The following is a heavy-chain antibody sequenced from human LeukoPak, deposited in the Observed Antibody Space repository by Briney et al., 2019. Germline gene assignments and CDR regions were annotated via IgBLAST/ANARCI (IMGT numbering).Heavy chain of an antibody. J-gene: IGHJ4*02. Sequence: SQTLSLTCTVSGGSVSSDGYYWSWIRQPPGKGPEWIGHIKHTGGTHYNSSLKSRVTISVDRSKNQFSLKLSSVTAADTAVYYCARGGSGDYYGSSGYYYRYWGQGTLVTVSS. CDR2: IKHTGGT. CDR1: GGSVSSDGYY. V-gene: IGHV4-30-2*01. D-gene: IGHD3-22*01. CDR3: ARGGSGDYYGSSGYYYRY.